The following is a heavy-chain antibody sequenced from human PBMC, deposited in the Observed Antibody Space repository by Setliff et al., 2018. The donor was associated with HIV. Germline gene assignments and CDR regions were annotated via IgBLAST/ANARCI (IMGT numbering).Heavy chain of an antibody. V-gene: IGHV4-39*07. J-gene: IGHJ6*02. CDR3: ARDGDYNYYGMDV. CDR1: GGSISSSSYY. CDR2: IYYSGST. Sequence: SETLSLTCTVSGGSISSSSYYWGWIRQPPEKGLEWIGSIYYSGSTYYNPSLKSRVTISVDTPKNQFSLKLSSVTAADTAVYYCARDGDYNYYGMDVWGQGTTVTVSS. D-gene: IGHD4-17*01.